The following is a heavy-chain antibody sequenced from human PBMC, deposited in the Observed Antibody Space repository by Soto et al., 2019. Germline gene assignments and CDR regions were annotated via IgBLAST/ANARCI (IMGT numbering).Heavy chain of an antibody. D-gene: IGHD5-12*01. CDR2: IIPIFGTA. Sequence: QVQLVQSGAEVKKPGSSVKVSCKASGGTFSSYAISWVRQAPGQGLEWMGGIIPIFGTANYAQKFQGRVTITADEYTSTAYMERRSLRSEDTAVYYCASSVAKYYYYGMDVWGQGTTVTVSS. V-gene: IGHV1-69*12. J-gene: IGHJ6*02. CDR3: ASSVAKYYYYGMDV. CDR1: GGTFSSYA.